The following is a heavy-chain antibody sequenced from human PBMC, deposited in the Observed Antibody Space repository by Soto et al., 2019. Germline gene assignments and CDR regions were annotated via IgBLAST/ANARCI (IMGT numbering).Heavy chain of an antibody. CDR3: ARASGVGVVGSIGPIDY. J-gene: IGHJ4*02. Sequence: SETLSLTCTVSGGSISGYYWSWIRQSPGKGLEWIGYIYYSGSTDYNPSLKSRVTISVDTSKNQFSLKLRSVTAADTAVYYCARASGVGVVGSIGPIDYWGQGTLVTVSS. CDR2: IYYSGST. V-gene: IGHV4-59*01. D-gene: IGHD1-26*01. CDR1: GGSISGYY.